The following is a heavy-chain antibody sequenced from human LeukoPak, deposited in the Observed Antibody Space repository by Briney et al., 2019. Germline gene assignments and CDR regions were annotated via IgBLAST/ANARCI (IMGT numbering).Heavy chain of an antibody. D-gene: IGHD3-10*01. CDR3: ASLQPSYYYGSGRTYYFDY. V-gene: IGHV3-7*01. CDR1: GFTFSSYW. CDR2: IKQDGSEK. J-gene: IGHJ4*02. Sequence: PGGSLRLSCAASGFTFSSYWMSWVRQAPGKGLEWVANIKQDGSEKYYVDSVKGRFTISRDNAKNSLYLQMNSLRAEDTAVYYCASLQPSYYYGSGRTYYFDYWGQGTLVTVSS.